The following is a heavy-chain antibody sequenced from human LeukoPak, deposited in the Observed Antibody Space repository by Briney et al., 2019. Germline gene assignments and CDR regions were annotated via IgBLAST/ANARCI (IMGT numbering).Heavy chain of an antibody. V-gene: IGHV3-49*03. D-gene: IGHD3-10*01. Sequence: PGGSLRLSCTASGFTFGDYAMSWFRQAPGKGLEWVGFIRSKAYGGTTEYAASVKGRFTISRDDSKSIAYLQMNSLKTEDTAVYYCTLTGEGWFGGYYFDYWGQGTLVTVSS. CDR2: IRSKAYGGTT. CDR1: GFTFGDYA. CDR3: TLTGEGWFGGYYFDY. J-gene: IGHJ4*02.